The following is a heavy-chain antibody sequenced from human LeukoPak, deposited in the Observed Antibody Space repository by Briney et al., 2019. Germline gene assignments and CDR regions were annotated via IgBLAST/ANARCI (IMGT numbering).Heavy chain of an antibody. D-gene: IGHD3-22*01. CDR3: ARLAPYYYDSSGYYHNDDY. J-gene: IGHJ4*02. CDR1: GSTFSSYW. Sequence: GGSLRLSCTASGSTFSSYWMHWVRQAPGKGLVWVSRINSDGSTTSFADSVKGRFTISRDNAKNTLFLQMNSLRAEDTAMYYCARLAPYYYDSSGYYHNDDYWGQGTLVTVSS. V-gene: IGHV3-74*01. CDR2: INSDGSTT.